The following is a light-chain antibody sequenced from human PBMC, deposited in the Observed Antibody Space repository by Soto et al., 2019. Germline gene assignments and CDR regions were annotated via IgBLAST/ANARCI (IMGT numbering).Light chain of an antibody. CDR3: QQYGSSPST. CDR2: GAS. CDR1: QSVSSSY. V-gene: IGKV3-20*01. Sequence: EIVLTQSPGTLSLSPGERATLSCRASQSVSSSYLAWYQQKPGQAPRLLLYGASSRATGIPDRFSGSGSGTDFTLTISRLEPEDCAVYYCQQYGSSPSTFGQGTKLEIK. J-gene: IGKJ2*01.